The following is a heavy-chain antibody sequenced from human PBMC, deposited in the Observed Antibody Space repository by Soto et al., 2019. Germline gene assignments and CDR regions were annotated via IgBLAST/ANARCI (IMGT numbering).Heavy chain of an antibody. Sequence: SETLSLTCTVSGASISSGDYYWSWIRQPPGKGLEWIGYIYHTGSTYYNPSLKSRVTISIDTSKNLFSLRLNSVTAADTAVYYCARDGGYCSGASCYRFDPWGQGTLVTVSS. D-gene: IGHD2-15*01. CDR3: ARDGGYCSGASCYRFDP. CDR1: GASISSGDYY. V-gene: IGHV4-30-4*01. J-gene: IGHJ5*02. CDR2: IYHTGST.